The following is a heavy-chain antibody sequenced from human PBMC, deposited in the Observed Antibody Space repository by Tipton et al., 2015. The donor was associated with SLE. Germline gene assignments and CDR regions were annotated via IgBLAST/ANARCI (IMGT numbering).Heavy chain of an antibody. Sequence: SLRLSCAASGFTFSRYAMHWVRQAPGKGLEWVAFISYDGSNKYYADSVKGRFTISRDNSKNTLYLQMNSLRVEDTAVYYCANLQNWNDPAFDIWGQGTMVTVSS. CDR3: ANLQNWNDPAFDI. D-gene: IGHD1-1*01. CDR2: ISYDGSNK. CDR1: GFTFSRYA. V-gene: IGHV3-30-3*01. J-gene: IGHJ3*02.